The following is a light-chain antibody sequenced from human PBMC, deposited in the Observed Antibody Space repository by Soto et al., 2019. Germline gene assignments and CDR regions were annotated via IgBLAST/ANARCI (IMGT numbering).Light chain of an antibody. J-gene: IGKJ1*01. V-gene: IGKV1-9*01. CDR2: TAS. CDR1: QGINNY. Sequence: DIQLTQSPSFLSASVGDRAXVACRASQGINNYLAWYQQKPGKAPKLLIYTASTLQSGVPSRFSGSGSGTEFTLTISSLQPNDFATYYCQQYNSYSRTFGQGTKVDIK. CDR3: QQYNSYSRT.